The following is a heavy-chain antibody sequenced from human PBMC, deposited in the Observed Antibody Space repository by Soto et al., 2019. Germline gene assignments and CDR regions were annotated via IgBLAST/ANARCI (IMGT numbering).Heavy chain of an antibody. CDR3: ARDRGVLIVRTPHLDD. Sequence: QIHLVQSAVEVKKHGASVKVSCKTSGYTFSDYGITWVRQAPGQGLEWVGWIYGYNGHTNYAQKFQDRVTMTTDTSTNTAYMELRSLTSDDTAVYYCARDRGVLIVRTPHLDDWGQGTLVTVSS. CDR2: IYGYNGHT. V-gene: IGHV1-18*01. CDR1: GYTFSDYG. D-gene: IGHD3-22*01. J-gene: IGHJ4*02.